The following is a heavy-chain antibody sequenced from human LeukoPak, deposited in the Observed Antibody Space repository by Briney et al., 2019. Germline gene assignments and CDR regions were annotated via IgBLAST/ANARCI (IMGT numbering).Heavy chain of an antibody. CDR1: VYTFTNYG. Sequence: ASVTVSFTSTVYTFTNYGISGVGQAPGQGREWMGWISAYNGNTNYAQKLQGRVTMTTDTSTRTAYMELSSLRSDDTAVYYCASVFLPREWQLLFFDYWGQGTLVTVSS. CDR2: ISAYNGNT. D-gene: IGHD1-26*01. CDR3: ASVFLPREWQLLFFDY. J-gene: IGHJ4*02. V-gene: IGHV1-18*01.